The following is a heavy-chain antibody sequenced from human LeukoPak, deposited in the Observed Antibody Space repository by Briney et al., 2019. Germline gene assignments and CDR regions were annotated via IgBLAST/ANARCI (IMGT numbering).Heavy chain of an antibody. V-gene: IGHV1-69*06. CDR3: ARIAAAGQNWFDP. J-gene: IGHJ5*02. Sequence: APVKVSCKASGGTFSSYGISWVRQAPGQGLEWMGGIIPIFDTANYAQKFQGRVTITADKSTSTAYMELSSLRSEDTAVYYCARIAAAGQNWFDPWGQGTLVTVSS. CDR2: IIPIFDTA. CDR1: GGTFSSYG. D-gene: IGHD6-13*01.